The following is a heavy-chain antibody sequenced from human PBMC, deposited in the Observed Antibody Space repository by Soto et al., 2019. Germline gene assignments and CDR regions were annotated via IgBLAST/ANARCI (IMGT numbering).Heavy chain of an antibody. D-gene: IGHD3-22*01. V-gene: IGHV3-23*01. CDR3: AKVVVMRAVNDALDI. J-gene: IGHJ3*02. CDR2: ITDDGDST. CDR1: GFSFNDYA. Sequence: EVQLLESGGGVVQPGGSLRLSCAASGFSFNDYAMTWVRQAPGKGLEWVSAITDDGDSTYYADSVKGRFTISRDNSKNTVFLEMNSLRAEDTAAYHCAKVVVMRAVNDALDIWGQGTMVTVSS.